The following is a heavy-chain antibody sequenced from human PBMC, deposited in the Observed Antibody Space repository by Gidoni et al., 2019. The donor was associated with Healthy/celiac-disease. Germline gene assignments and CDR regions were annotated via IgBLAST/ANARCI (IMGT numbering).Heavy chain of an antibody. Sequence: EVQLVESGGGLVQPGGSLRLSCAASGSTFSSYWMSWVRQAPGKGLEWVANIKQDGSEKYYVDSVKGRFTISRDNAKNSLYLQMNSLRAEDTAVYYCARGPRSGWYYFDYWGQGTLVTVSS. J-gene: IGHJ4*02. CDR1: GSTFSSYW. V-gene: IGHV3-7*01. CDR2: IKQDGSEK. CDR3: ARGPRSGWYYFDY. D-gene: IGHD6-19*01.